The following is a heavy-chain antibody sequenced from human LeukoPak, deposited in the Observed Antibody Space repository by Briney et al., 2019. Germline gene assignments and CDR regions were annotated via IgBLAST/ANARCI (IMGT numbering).Heavy chain of an antibody. D-gene: IGHD2-15*01. CDR1: GGSISSYY. J-gene: IGHJ4*02. CDR3: ASLYCSGGSCPY. CDR2: IYTSGST. V-gene: IGHV4-4*08. Sequence: PSETLSLTCTVSGGSISSYYWSWIRQPPGKGLEWIGYIYTSGSTNYNPSLKSRVTMSVDTSKNQFSLKLSSVTAADTAVYYCASLYCSGGSCPYWGQGTLVTVSS.